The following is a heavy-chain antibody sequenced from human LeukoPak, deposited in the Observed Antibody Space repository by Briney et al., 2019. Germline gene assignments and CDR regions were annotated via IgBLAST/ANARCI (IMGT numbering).Heavy chain of an antibody. J-gene: IGHJ2*01. D-gene: IGHD2-21*01. Sequence: ETLSLTCTVSGGSISSYYWSWIRQPPGKGLEWVSAISGSGGSTYYADSVKGRFTISRDNSKNTMYLQMDSLRAEDTALYYCTKDAYSGDCCDWYFDLWGRGTLVTVSS. CDR3: TKDAYSGDCCDWYFDL. V-gene: IGHV3-23*01. CDR2: ISGSGGST. CDR1: GGSISSYY.